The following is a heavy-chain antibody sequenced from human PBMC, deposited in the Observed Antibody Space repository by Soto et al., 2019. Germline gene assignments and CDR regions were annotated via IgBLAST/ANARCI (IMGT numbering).Heavy chain of an antibody. V-gene: IGHV3-23*01. J-gene: IGHJ4*02. CDR3: AKGYPITIFGVVIISGYFDY. D-gene: IGHD3-3*01. Sequence: HPVGSLRLSCAASGFTFSSYTMSWVRQAPGKGLEWVSAISGSGGSTYYADSVKGRFTISRDNSKNTLYLQMNSLRAEDTAVYYCAKGYPITIFGVVIISGYFDYWGQGTLVTVSS. CDR2: ISGSGGST. CDR1: GFTFSSYT.